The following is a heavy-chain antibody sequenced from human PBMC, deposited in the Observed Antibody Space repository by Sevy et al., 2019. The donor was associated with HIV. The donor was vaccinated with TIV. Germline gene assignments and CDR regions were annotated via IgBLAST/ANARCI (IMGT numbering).Heavy chain of an antibody. CDR1: GFAFYDYS. CDR2: LFFGCGKI. J-gene: IGHJ4*02. V-gene: IGHV3-23*01. CDR3: AREGCTRPHDY. D-gene: IGHD2-8*01. Sequence: GGSLRLSCAASGFAFYDYSMSWIRQAPGKGLEGVATLFFGCGKINYADSVKGRFTISRDNSKNSFYLQMDNLRVEDTALYYCAREGCTRPHDYWGQGTRVTVSS.